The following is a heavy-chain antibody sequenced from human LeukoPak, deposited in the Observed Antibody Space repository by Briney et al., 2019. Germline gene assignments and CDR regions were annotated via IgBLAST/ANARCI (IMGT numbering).Heavy chain of an antibody. J-gene: IGHJ6*03. D-gene: IGHD6-6*01. CDR1: GGSISSYY. CDR2: IYYSGST. V-gene: IGHV4-59*01. CDR3: ARVEAALVLGTGYYYYMDV. Sequence: TSETLSLTCTVSGGSISSYYWSWLRQPPGQGLEWIGYIYYSGSTNYNPSLKRRVTISVDTSKNQVSLKLSSVAAADTAVYYCARVEAALVLGTGYYYYMDVWGKGTTVTVSS.